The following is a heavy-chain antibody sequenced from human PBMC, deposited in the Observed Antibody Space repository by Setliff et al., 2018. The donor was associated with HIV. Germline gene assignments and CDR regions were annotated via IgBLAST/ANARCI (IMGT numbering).Heavy chain of an antibody. Sequence: SETLSLTCTVSGGSISSYYWSWIRQPAGKGLEWIGRIYASGRANYNPSLKSRVTLSVDTSKNQFSLKVTSVTAADTAVYYCAREIQFSATTYYYYYMDDWGRGTTVTVSS. CDR2: IYASGRA. CDR1: GGSISSYY. V-gene: IGHV4-4*07. D-gene: IGHD5-18*01. J-gene: IGHJ6*03. CDR3: AREIQFSATTYYYYYMDD.